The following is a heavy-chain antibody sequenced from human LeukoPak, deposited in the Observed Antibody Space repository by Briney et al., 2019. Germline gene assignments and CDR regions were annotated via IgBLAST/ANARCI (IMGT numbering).Heavy chain of an antibody. Sequence: SETLSLTCTVSGDSISSSNYYWGWIRQPPGKGLEWIGSIYYSGSTYYNPSLKSRVTISVDTSKNQYSLKLSSVTAADTAVYYCVRPRNSYADLYYFDYWGQGTLVTVSS. V-gene: IGHV4-39*01. CDR2: IYYSGST. J-gene: IGHJ4*02. D-gene: IGHD5-18*01. CDR1: GDSISSSNYY. CDR3: VRPRNSYADLYYFDY.